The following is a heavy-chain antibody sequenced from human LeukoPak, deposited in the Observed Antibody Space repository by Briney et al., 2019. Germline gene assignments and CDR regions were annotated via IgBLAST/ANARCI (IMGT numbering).Heavy chain of an antibody. Sequence: ASVKVSCKASGYTFTGYYMHWVRQAPGQGLEWMGRINPNSGGTNYAQKFQGRVTMTRDTSISTAYMELSRLRSDDTAVYYCAKKNLYNWNEFDPWGQGTLVTVSS. D-gene: IGHD1-20*01. V-gene: IGHV1-2*06. CDR3: AKKNLYNWNEFDP. J-gene: IGHJ5*02. CDR2: INPNSGGT. CDR1: GYTFTGYY.